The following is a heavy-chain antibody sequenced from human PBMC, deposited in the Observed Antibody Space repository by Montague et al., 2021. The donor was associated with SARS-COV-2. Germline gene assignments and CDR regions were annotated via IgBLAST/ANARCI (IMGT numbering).Heavy chain of an antibody. CDR1: GCSISSYY. CDR2: IYTSGST. D-gene: IGHD3-3*01. Sequence: SETLSLTCTVSGCSISSYYWSWILRPAGKGLEWIGRIYTSGSTTYNPSLKSRVTMSVDTSKNQFSLKLSSVTAADTAVYYCAREGGITIFGVVIGSPYYYYMDVWGKGTTVTVSS. J-gene: IGHJ6*03. V-gene: IGHV4-4*07. CDR3: AREGGITIFGVVIGSPYYYYMDV.